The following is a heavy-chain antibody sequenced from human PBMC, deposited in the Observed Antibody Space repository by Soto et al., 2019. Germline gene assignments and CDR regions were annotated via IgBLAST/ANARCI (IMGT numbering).Heavy chain of an antibody. V-gene: IGHV1-69*02. D-gene: IGHD1-1*01. CDR1: GGTFSNFT. CDR2: IIPILDLP. CDR3: AREPPRPTGGYFYYYMDV. J-gene: IGHJ6*03. Sequence: QVQLVHSGAEVKKPGSSVKVSCRASGGTFSNFTINWVRQAPGQGLEWMGRIIPILDLPTYAQKFQGRVTITADTSTGTADMDLRSLRSDDTAVYYCAREPPRPTGGYFYYYMDVWGTGTTVTVSS.